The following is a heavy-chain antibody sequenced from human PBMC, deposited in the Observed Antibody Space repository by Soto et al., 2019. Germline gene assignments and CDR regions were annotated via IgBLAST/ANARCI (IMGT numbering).Heavy chain of an antibody. CDR1: GYTFTSYG. D-gene: IGHD3-3*01. CDR3: ARVEPRRGYDFWSGYYNHYYYMDV. CDR2: ISAYNGNT. J-gene: IGHJ6*03. V-gene: IGHV1-18*01. Sequence: QVQLVQSGAEVKKPGASVKVSCKASGYTFTSYGISWVRQAPGQGLEWMGWISAYNGNTNYAQKLQGRVTMTTDTSTSTAYMELRSLRSDDTAVYYCARVEPRRGYDFWSGYYNHYYYMDVWDKGTTVTVSS.